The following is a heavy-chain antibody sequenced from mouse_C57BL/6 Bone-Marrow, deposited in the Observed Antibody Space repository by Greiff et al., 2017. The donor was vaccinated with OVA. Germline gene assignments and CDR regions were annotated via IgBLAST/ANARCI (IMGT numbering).Heavy chain of an antibody. CDR1: GYTFTSYW. CDR2: IHPNSGST. J-gene: IGHJ4*01. CDR3: ARMGYDYDGGYAMDY. D-gene: IGHD2-4*01. Sequence: QVQLQQPGAELVKPGASVKLSCKASGYTFTSYWMHWVKQRPGQGLEWIGMIHPNSGSTNYNEKFKSKATLTVDKSSSTAYMQLSSLTSEDSAVYYCARMGYDYDGGYAMDYWGQGTSVTVSS. V-gene: IGHV1-64*01.